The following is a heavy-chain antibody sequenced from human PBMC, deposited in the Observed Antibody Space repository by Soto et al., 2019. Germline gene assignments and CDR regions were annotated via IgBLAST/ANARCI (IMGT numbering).Heavy chain of an antibody. D-gene: IGHD2-15*01. CDR3: ASQLGVVVVAAATRSGWFDP. CDR1: CGSIISSTHY. CDR2: IYYSGST. V-gene: IGHV4-39*01. J-gene: IGHJ5*02. Sequence: SETLSLTCTVSCGSIISSTHYWGWIRQPPGKGLEWIGTIYYSGSTYYSPSLKSRVTISVDTSKNQFSLKLTSVTAADTAVYYCASQLGVVVVAAATRSGWFDPWGQGTLVTVSS.